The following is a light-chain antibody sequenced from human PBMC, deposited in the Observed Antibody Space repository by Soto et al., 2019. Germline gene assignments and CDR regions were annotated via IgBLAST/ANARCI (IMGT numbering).Light chain of an antibody. CDR2: SAS. CDR1: QDIRRY. Sequence: DIQMTQSPSSLSPSVGDRVTITCRASQDIRRYLSWYQQKTWTAPKFLIYSASGLHSGVPSRFSGSGSGTDFTLTISSLQPEDFATYYCLQTYSTPWTFGQGTKVEIK. CDR3: LQTYSTPWT. J-gene: IGKJ1*01. V-gene: IGKV1-39*01.